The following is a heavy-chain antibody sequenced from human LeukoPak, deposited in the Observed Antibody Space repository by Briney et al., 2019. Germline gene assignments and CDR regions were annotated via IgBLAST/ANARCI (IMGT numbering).Heavy chain of an antibody. D-gene: IGHD3-22*01. V-gene: IGHV1-8*01. CDR3: ASSGGGPYYYDSSGYYS. Sequence: GASVTVSCKASGYTFTSYDINWVRQATGQGLEWIGWMNPNSGNTGYAQKFQGRVTMTRNTSISTAYMELSSLRSEDTAVYYCASSGGGPYYYDSSGYYSWGQGTLVTVSS. J-gene: IGHJ4*02. CDR1: GYTFTSYD. CDR2: MNPNSGNT.